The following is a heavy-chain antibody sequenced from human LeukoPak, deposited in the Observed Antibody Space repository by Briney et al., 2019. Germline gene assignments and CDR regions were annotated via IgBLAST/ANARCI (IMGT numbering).Heavy chain of an antibody. CDR3: ARETGYYYGSGSLFDY. CDR1: GGSISSYY. V-gene: IGHV4-59*01. CDR2: IYYSGST. J-gene: IGHJ4*02. D-gene: IGHD3-10*01. Sequence: SETLPLTCTVSGGSISSYYWSWIRQPPGKGLEWIGYIYYSGSTNYNPPLKSRVTISVDTSKNQFSLKLSSVTAADTAVYYCARETGYYYGSGSLFDYWGQGTLVTVSS.